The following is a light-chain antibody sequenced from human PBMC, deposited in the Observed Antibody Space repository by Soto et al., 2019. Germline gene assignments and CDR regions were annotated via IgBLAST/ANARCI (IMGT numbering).Light chain of an antibody. V-gene: IGLV2-14*01. CDR3: NSYTSSSTLV. CDR1: SSDVGGYNY. J-gene: IGLJ2*01. Sequence: QSALTQPASVSGSPGQSIAISCTGTSSDVGGYNYVSWYQQHPGKAPKLMIYEVNNRPSGVPDRFSGSKSGNTASLTISGLQAEDEADYSCNSYTSSSTLVFGGGTKLTVL. CDR2: EVN.